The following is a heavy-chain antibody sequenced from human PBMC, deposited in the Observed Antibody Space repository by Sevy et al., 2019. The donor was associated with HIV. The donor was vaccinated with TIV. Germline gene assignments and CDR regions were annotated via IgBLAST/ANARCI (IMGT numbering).Heavy chain of an antibody. V-gene: IGHV3-21*01. Sequence: GGSLRLSCAASGFTFSAYNMIWVRRAPGKGLEWVSSISSSSDYKYYADTMKGRFTVCGDNAKNSLSLKMDSLRAEDTSVYYCARSIGEGPLRFLECLLPVDYWGQGTLVTVSS. CDR1: GFTFSAYN. D-gene: IGHD3-3*01. CDR3: ARSIGEGPLRFLECLLPVDY. CDR2: ISSSSDYK. J-gene: IGHJ4*02.